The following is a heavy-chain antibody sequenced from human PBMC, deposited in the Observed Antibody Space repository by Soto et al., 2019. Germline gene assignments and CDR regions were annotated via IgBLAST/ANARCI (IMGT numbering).Heavy chain of an antibody. J-gene: IGHJ4*02. D-gene: IGHD3-16*01. V-gene: IGHV3-21*01. Sequence: EVQLVESGGGLVKPGGSLRLSCTGSGFPSSAYNINWVRQAPGKGLEWVSSITVGSSHIYQPNSMKGRFTISRDDAKNSVYLQIDSLREEDTALYYCSRSPEVGVRGAYWGQGTLVTVSS. CDR3: SRSPEVGVRGAY. CDR2: ITVGSSHI. CDR1: GFPSSAYN.